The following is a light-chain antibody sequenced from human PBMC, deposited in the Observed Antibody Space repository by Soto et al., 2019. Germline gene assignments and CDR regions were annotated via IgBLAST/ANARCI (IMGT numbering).Light chain of an antibody. Sequence: EIVLTQSPGTLSLSPGERATLSCRASQSISSSYLAWYQQRPGQAPRLLIYGVSTRATGVPVRFSGSGSGTEFTLTINSLQSEDFAVYYCQQYNNWPHTFGQGTKVDIK. J-gene: IGKJ2*01. V-gene: IGKV3-15*01. CDR1: QSISSSY. CDR2: GVS. CDR3: QQYNNWPHT.